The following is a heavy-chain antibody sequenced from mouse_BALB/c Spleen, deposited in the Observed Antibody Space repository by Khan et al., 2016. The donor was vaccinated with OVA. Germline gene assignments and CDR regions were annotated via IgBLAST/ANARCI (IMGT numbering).Heavy chain of an antibody. CDR2: ISYSGST. V-gene: IGHV3-2*02. D-gene: IGHD1-1*01. Sequence: EVQLQESGPGLVKPSQSLSLTCTVTGYSITTNYAWDWIRQFPGNKLEWMGYISYSGSTSYNPSLKSRISITRDTSKNQFFLQLNSVTTEDTATYYCARKNYYGYALDYWCQGTSVTVAS. CDR3: ARKNYYGYALDY. J-gene: IGHJ4*01. CDR1: GYSITTNYA.